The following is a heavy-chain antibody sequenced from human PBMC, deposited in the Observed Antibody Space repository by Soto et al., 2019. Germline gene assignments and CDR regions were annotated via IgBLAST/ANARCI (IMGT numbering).Heavy chain of an antibody. V-gene: IGHV4-31*03. CDR1: GGSISSGGYY. D-gene: IGHD2-2*01. J-gene: IGHJ4*02. CDR3: AREVVVVPAAPYFDY. Sequence: SETLSLTCTVSGGSISSGGYYWSWIRQHPGKGLEWIGYIYYSGRTYYNPPLKSRVTISVDTSKNQFSLKLSSVTAADTAVYYCAREVVVVPAAPYFDYWGQGTLVTVSS. CDR2: IYYSGRT.